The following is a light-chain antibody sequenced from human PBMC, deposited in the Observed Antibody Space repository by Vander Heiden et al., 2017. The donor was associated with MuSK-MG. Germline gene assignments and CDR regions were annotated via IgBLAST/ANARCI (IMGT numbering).Light chain of an antibody. V-gene: IGKV5-2*01. CDR2: EAT. J-gene: IGKJ2*01. Sequence: ETTLTQSPAFMSATPGDKVNISCKASQDIDDDMNWYQQKPVEAAIFIIQEATTPGPGISPRFSARAYVSDFTLTMNNIESEDTAYYFTLRHYTLGLTFGQGTRLEMK. CDR3: LRHYTLGLT. CDR1: QDIDDD.